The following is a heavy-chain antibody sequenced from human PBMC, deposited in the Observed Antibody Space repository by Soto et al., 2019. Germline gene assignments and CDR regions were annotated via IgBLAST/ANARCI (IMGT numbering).Heavy chain of an antibody. J-gene: IGHJ4*02. D-gene: IGHD3-10*01. CDR1: GGSISSAGYY. V-gene: IGHV4-31*03. CDR3: ASRASLGFGLDY. CDR2: IYNSGGT. Sequence: QVQLQESGPGLVKPSQTLSLTCNVSGGSISSAGYYWRWIRQHPGKGLEWIGYIYNSGGTYYNPSLKGRVSISLDTSKNQFSLNLSSVTAADTAVYYCASRASLGFGLDYWDQGALVTVSS.